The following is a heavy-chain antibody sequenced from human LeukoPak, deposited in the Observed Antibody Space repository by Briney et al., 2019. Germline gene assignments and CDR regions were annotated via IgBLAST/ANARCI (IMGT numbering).Heavy chain of an antibody. CDR3: ANAYTGSYLQASDF. Sequence: PGGSLRLSCAASGFTFSDYGMHWVRQAPGKGLEWVAVISHDGSNDYYADSVKGRFTISRDNSKNTLYLQMNSLRAEDAAVYYCANAYTGSYLQASDFWGQGTLVTVSS. V-gene: IGHV3-30*18. CDR2: ISHDGSND. J-gene: IGHJ4*02. CDR1: GFTFSDYG. D-gene: IGHD1-26*01.